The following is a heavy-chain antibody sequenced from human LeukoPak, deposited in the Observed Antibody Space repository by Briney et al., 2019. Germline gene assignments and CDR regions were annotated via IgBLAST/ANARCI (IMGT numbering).Heavy chain of an antibody. V-gene: IGHV3-11*04. CDR2: MSIDGSSR. D-gene: IGHD1-1*01. Sequence: GGSLRLSCAASGFIFSDYYMSWIRQAPGKGLEWLSYMSIDGSSRYYADSVKGRFTISRDNAKNSLYLQLNSLRAEDTALYYCVRPRSPASNDGGYWGQGTLVTVSS. CDR1: GFIFSDYY. J-gene: IGHJ4*02. CDR3: VRPRSPASNDGGY.